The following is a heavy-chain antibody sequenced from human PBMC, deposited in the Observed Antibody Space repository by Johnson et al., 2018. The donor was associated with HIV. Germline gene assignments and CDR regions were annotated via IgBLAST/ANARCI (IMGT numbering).Heavy chain of an antibody. V-gene: IGHV3-30-3*02. CDR1: GFTFSSYA. CDR2: ISYDGSNK. CDR3: AKPLGGRDTAMVAIGFDI. Sequence: QVQLVESGGGLVQPGGSLRLSCAASGFTFSSYAMHWVRQAPGKGLEWVAVISYDGSNKYYADSVKGRFTISRDNSKNTVYLQMNSLRAEDTAVYYCAKPLGGRDTAMVAIGFDIWGQGTMLTVSS. J-gene: IGHJ3*02. D-gene: IGHD5-18*01.